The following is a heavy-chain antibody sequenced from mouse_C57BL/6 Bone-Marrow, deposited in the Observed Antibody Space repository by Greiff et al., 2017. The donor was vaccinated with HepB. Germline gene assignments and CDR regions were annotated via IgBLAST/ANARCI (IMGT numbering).Heavy chain of an antibody. Sequence: EVKLQESGPGLVKPSQSLSLTCSVSGYSITSGYYWNWIRQFPGNKLEWMGYISYDGSNNYNPSLKNRISITRDTSKNQFFLKLNSVTTEDTAAYYCARDAVVATVDVWGTGTTVTVSS. CDR1: GYSITSGYY. V-gene: IGHV3-6*01. CDR2: ISYDGSN. CDR3: ARDAVVATVDV. D-gene: IGHD1-1*01. J-gene: IGHJ1*03.